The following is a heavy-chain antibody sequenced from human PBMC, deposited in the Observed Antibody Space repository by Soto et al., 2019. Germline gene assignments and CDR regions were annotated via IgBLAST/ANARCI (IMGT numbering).Heavy chain of an antibody. D-gene: IGHD3-16*02. CDR3: ARNPITFGGVIVPRPWYYFDY. J-gene: IGHJ4*02. CDR1: GFTFSSYA. CDR2: ISSNGGST. V-gene: IGHV3-64*01. Sequence: GGSLRLSGAASGFTFSSYAMHWVRQAPGKGLEYVSAISSNGGSTYYANSVKGRFTISRDNSKNTLYLQMGSLRAEDMAVYYCARNPITFGGVIVPRPWYYFDYWGQGTLVTVSS.